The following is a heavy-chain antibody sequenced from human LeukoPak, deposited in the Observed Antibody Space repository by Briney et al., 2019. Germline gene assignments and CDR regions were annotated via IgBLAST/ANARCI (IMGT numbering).Heavy chain of an antibody. Sequence: PSETLSLTCAVYGGSFSGYYWSWIRQPPGKGLEWIGEINHSGSTNYNPSLKSRVTISVDTSKNQFSMKLSSVTAADTAVYYCARGGLRYFGWFRDNRDYFDYWGQGTLVTVSS. CDR3: ARGGLRYFGWFRDNRDYFDY. CDR1: GGSFSGYY. J-gene: IGHJ4*02. D-gene: IGHD3-9*01. CDR2: INHSGST. V-gene: IGHV4-34*01.